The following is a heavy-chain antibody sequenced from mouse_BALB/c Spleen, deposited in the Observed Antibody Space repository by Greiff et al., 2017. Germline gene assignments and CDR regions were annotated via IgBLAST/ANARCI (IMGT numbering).Heavy chain of an antibody. J-gene: IGHJ2*01. D-gene: IGHD2-2*01. CDR3: ARERGYGYGDFDY. CDR1: GFTFSSYG. Sequence: EVQLVESGGGLVQPGGSLKLSCAASGFTFSSYGMSWVRQTPEKRLELVATINSNGGSTYYPDSVKGRFTISRDNAKNTLYLQMSSLKSEDTAMYYGARERGYGYGDFDYWGQGTTLTVSS. CDR2: INSNGGST. V-gene: IGHV5-6-3*01.